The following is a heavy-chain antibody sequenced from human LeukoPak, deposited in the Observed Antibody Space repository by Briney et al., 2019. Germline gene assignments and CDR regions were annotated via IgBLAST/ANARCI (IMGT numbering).Heavy chain of an antibody. Sequence: GGSLGLSCAASGFIFNNYAMSWVRQAPGKGLEWVSGFSGSGDNTYYADSVKGRFTISRDNSKNTLYLQMNSLRAEDTAVYYCAKEPFGYCSSGRCHNWFDPWGQGTLVTVSS. CDR1: GFIFNNYA. J-gene: IGHJ5*02. V-gene: IGHV3-23*01. CDR2: FSGSGDNT. CDR3: AKEPFGYCSSGRCHNWFDP. D-gene: IGHD2-2*03.